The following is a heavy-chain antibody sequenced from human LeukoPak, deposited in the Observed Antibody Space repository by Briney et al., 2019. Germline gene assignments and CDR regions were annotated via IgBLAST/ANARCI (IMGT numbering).Heavy chain of an antibody. J-gene: IGHJ5*02. CDR2: IIPIFGTA. CDR3: AREQRDYYDSSGYYAGNWFDP. D-gene: IGHD3-22*01. Sequence: PVKVSCKASGGTFSSYAISWVRQAPGQGLEWMGRIIPIFGTANYAQKFQGRVTITTDESTSTAYMELSSLRSEDTAVYYCAREQRDYYDSSGYYAGNWFDPWGQGTLVTVSS. V-gene: IGHV1-69*05. CDR1: GGTFSSYA.